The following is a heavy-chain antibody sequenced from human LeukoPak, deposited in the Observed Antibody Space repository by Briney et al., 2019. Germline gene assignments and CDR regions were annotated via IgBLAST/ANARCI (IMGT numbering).Heavy chain of an antibody. CDR1: GGSISSYH. Sequence: SETLSLTCTVSGGSISSYHWSWIRQPPGKGLEWIGYIYYSGSTNYNPSLKSRITISVDTSKNQFSLKLSSVTAADTAVYYCASYDFWSGYFDYWGQGTLVTVSS. J-gene: IGHJ4*02. CDR2: IYYSGST. CDR3: ASYDFWSGYFDY. V-gene: IGHV4-59*01. D-gene: IGHD3-3*01.